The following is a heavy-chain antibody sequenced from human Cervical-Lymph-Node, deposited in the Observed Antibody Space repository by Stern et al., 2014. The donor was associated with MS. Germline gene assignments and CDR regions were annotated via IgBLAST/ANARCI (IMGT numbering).Heavy chain of an antibody. CDR2: VGTAGDT. Sequence: EVQLVESGGGLVQPGGSLRLSCAASGFSFSRYDMHWVRQGRGKGLEWVSAVGTAGDTYYSASVQGRFTISRENAKNSFYLQMNSLRAGDTAVYYCASWTVTTGFDYWGQGTLVTVSS. J-gene: IGHJ4*02. D-gene: IGHD4-17*01. V-gene: IGHV3-13*01. CDR1: GFSFSRYD. CDR3: ASWTVTTGFDY.